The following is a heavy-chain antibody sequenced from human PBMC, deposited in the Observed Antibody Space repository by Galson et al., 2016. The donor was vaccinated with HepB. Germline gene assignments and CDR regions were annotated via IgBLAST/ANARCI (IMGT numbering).Heavy chain of an antibody. V-gene: IGHV3-30*03. Sequence: SLRLSCAASGFSFSSYGMHWVRQPPGKGLAWVALVSSDETNKFYADSVKGRFTISRDNSKNMLYLQMHSLRTEDTALYYCASDHGGNPGSDYWGQGTLVTVSS. CDR2: VSSDETNK. J-gene: IGHJ4*02. CDR1: GFSFSSYG. D-gene: IGHD4-23*01. CDR3: ASDHGGNPGSDY.